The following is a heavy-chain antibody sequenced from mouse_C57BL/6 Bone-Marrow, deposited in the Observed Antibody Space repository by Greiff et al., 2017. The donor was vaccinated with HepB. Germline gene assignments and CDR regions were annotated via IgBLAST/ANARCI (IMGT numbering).Heavy chain of an antibody. Sequence: QVQLQQSGAELVRPGASVKLSCKASGYTFTDYYINWVKQRPGQGLEWIARIYPGSGNTYYNEKFKGKATLTAEKSSSTAYMQLSSLTSEDSAVYFCARRRGWDGGYYYAMDYWGQGTSVTVSS. V-gene: IGHV1-76*01. CDR1: GYTFTDYY. J-gene: IGHJ4*01. CDR3: ARRRGWDGGYYYAMDY. CDR2: IYPGSGNT. D-gene: IGHD4-1*01.